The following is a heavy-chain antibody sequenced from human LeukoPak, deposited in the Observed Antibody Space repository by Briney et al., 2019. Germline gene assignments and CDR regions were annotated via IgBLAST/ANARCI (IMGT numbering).Heavy chain of an antibody. CDR2: IKQDGSEK. V-gene: IGHV3-7*03. CDR1: GFTFSSYW. Sequence: SGGSLRLSCAASGFTFSSYWMSWVRQAPGKGLEWVANIKQDGSEKYYVDSVKGRFTISRDNAKNSLYLQMNSLRAEDTAVYSCARDLAISGSYYHFEDYWGQGTLVTVSS. J-gene: IGHJ4*02. D-gene: IGHD1-26*01. CDR3: ARDLAISGSYYHFEDY.